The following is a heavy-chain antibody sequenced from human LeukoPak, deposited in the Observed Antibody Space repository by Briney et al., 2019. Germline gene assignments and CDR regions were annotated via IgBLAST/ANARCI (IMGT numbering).Heavy chain of an antibody. CDR3: TATGGRLSELDY. D-gene: IGHD2-8*02. CDR1: GFTFTSSA. J-gene: IGHJ4*02. CDR2: IVVGSGNT. V-gene: IGHV1-58*02. Sequence: GASVKLSCKASGFTFTSSAMQCVRQARGQRLEWIGWIVVGSGNTNYAQKFQERVTITSDMSTSTAYKELSSRRSEDTAVYYCTATGGRLSELDYGGQGTLVTVSS.